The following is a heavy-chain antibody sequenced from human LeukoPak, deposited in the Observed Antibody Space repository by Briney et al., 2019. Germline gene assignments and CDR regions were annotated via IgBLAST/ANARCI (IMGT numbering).Heavy chain of an antibody. D-gene: IGHD2-15*01. V-gene: IGHV3-23*01. Sequence: PGGSLRLSCAASGFTFSSYAMSWVRQAPGKGLEWVSAISGSGGSTYYADSVKGRFTISRDNSKNTLYLQMNSLRAEDTAVYYCAKDSKSRCSGGSCYPDYWGRGTLVTVSS. CDR1: GFTFSSYA. CDR2: ISGSGGST. J-gene: IGHJ4*02. CDR3: AKDSKSRCSGGSCYPDY.